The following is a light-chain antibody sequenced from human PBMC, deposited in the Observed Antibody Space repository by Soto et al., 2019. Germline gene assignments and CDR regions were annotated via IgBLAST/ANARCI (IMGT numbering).Light chain of an antibody. V-gene: IGKV3D-20*02. J-gene: IGKJ3*01. CDR3: QQRGNWPAT. Sequence: EIVLTQSPGTVSLSPGERATLSCRASQSVRDNYLAWYQQKPGQAPSLLIFDTSRRATGIPDRFTGSGSGTDFALTISRVEPQDIAVYYCQQRGNWPATFGPGTKVEIK. CDR2: DTS. CDR1: QSVRDNY.